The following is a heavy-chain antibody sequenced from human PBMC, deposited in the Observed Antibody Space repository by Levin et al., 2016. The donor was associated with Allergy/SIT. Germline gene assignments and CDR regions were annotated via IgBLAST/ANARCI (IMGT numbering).Heavy chain of an antibody. V-gene: IGHV3-33*01. CDR3: ARAAVAGNYYYYMDV. D-gene: IGHD6-19*01. CDR2: IWYDGSNK. J-gene: IGHJ6*03. CDR1: GFTFSSYG. Sequence: GESLKISCAASGFTFSSYGMHWVRQAPGKGLEWVAVIWYDGSNKYYAESVKGRFTISRDNSKNTLYLQMDSLRAEDTAVYYCARAAVAGNYYYYMDVWGKGTTVTVSS.